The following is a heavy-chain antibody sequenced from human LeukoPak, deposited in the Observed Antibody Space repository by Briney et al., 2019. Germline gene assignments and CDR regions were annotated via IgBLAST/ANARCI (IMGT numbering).Heavy chain of an antibody. Sequence: SETLSLTCTVSGGSITSYYRSWIRQPPGKGLEWIGYIYHSGSTNYNPSLKSRVTISADTSKNQFSLKLSSVTAADTAVYYCAGGGDSSSWYACFDPWGQGTLVTVSS. J-gene: IGHJ5*02. CDR2: IYHSGST. CDR3: AGGGDSSSWYACFDP. D-gene: IGHD6-13*01. CDR1: GGSITSYY. V-gene: IGHV4-59*01.